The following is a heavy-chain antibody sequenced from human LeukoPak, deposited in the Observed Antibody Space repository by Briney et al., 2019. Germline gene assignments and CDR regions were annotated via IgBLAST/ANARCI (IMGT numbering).Heavy chain of an antibody. CDR3: ARGALDCSSTSCRPYYFDY. CDR1: GGSISSGGYY. D-gene: IGHD2-2*01. CDR2: IYYSGST. Sequence: SQTLSLTCTVSGGSISSGGYYWSWIRQRPGKGLEWIGYIYYSGSTYYNPSLKSRVTISVDTSKNQFSLKLSSVTAADTAVYYCARGALDCSSTSCRPYYFDYWGQGTLVTVSS. J-gene: IGHJ4*02. V-gene: IGHV4-31*03.